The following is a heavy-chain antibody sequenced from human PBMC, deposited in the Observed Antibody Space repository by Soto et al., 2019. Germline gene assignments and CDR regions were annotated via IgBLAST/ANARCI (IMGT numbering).Heavy chain of an antibody. CDR3: ARRLAPSVSALGY. CDR2: ISENGDRQ. J-gene: IGHJ4*02. Sequence: GGSLRLSCTVSGLTFSSSSVHWVRQAPGKGLEWVAVISENGDRQYSTDSVRGRFLVSRDTFNNTIYLQMNSLRPEDTGEYFCARRLAPSVSALGYWGQGALVTVSS. V-gene: IGHV3-30-3*01. D-gene: IGHD1-26*01. CDR1: GLTFSSSS.